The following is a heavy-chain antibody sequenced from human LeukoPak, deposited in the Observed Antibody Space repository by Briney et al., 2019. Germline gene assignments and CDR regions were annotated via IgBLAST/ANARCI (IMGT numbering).Heavy chain of an antibody. CDR1: GFTFDDYA. J-gene: IGHJ6*02. CDR3: ARESGSSYTMVFYYYYGMDV. D-gene: IGHD3-10*01. Sequence: GGSLRLSCAASGFTFDDYAMHWVRQAPGKGLEWVSGISWNSGSIGYADSVKGRFTISRDNAKNSLYLQMNSLRAEDTAVYYCARESGSSYTMVFYYYYGMDVWGQGTTVTVSS. CDR2: ISWNSGSI. V-gene: IGHV3-9*01.